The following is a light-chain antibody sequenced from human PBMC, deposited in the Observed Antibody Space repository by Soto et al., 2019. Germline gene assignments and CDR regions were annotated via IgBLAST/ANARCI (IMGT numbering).Light chain of an antibody. V-gene: IGKV3-20*01. Sequence: EIVLTQSPGTLSLSPGARATLSCRASQSVSSSYLAWYQQKPGQAPRLLIYGASSSATGIPDRFSGSGSGTDFTLTISRLEPEDFAVYYCQQYGNWPRTFGKGTKVEIK. CDR1: QSVSSSY. CDR2: GAS. J-gene: IGKJ1*01. CDR3: QQYGNWPRT.